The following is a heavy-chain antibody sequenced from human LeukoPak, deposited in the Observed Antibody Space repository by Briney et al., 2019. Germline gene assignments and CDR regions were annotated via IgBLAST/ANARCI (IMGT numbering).Heavy chain of an antibody. D-gene: IGHD3-10*01. V-gene: IGHV4-38-2*02. CDR1: GYSISSGYY. Sequence: TSSETLSLTCTVSGYSISSGYYWGWIRQPPGKGLEWIGSIYHSGSTYYNPSLKSRVTISVDTSKNQFSLKLSSVTAADTAVYYCARDPGYYGSGTRGAFDYWGQGTLVTVSS. J-gene: IGHJ4*02. CDR2: IYHSGST. CDR3: ARDPGYYGSGTRGAFDY.